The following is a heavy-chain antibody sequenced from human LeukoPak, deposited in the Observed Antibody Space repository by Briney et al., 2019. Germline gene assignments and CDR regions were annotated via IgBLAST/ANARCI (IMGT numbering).Heavy chain of an antibody. D-gene: IGHD6-13*01. J-gene: IGHJ4*02. V-gene: IGHV1-69*13. CDR3: ARPSIGTLQKYGSSWYYFDY. CDR2: SIPIFSTA. CDR1: GGTFSSYA. Sequence: SVKVSCTASGGTFSSYAISWVRQAPGQGLEWVGGSIPIFSTANYAQKFQGRVTITADESTSTAYIELSSLRSEDTAVHHCARPSIGTLQKYGSSWYYFDYWGQGTLVTVSS.